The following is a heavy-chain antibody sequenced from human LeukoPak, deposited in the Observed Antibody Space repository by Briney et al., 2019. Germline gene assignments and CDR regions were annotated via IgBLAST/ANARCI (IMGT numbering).Heavy chain of an antibody. J-gene: IGHJ4*02. CDR1: GFTFSSYS. D-gene: IGHD3-9*01. Sequence: GGSLRLSCAASGFTFSSYSMNWVRQASGKGLEWVSSISSSSSYIYYADSVKGRFTISRDNAKNSLYLQMNSLRAEDTAVYYCASELRYFDWLFENWGQGTLVTASS. CDR2: ISSSSSYI. CDR3: ASELRYFDWLFEN. V-gene: IGHV3-21*01.